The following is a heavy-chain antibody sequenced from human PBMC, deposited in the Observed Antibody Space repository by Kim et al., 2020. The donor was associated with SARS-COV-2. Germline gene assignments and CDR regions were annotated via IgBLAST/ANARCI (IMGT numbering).Heavy chain of an antibody. Sequence: GGSLRLSCAASGFTFSSYAMHWVRQAPGKGLEWVAVISYDGSNKYYADSVKGRFTISRDNSKNTLYLQMNSLRAEDTAVYYCARPDPRITMIVVVGGAFDIWGQGTMVTVSS. J-gene: IGHJ3*02. V-gene: IGHV3-30*04. CDR2: ISYDGSNK. D-gene: IGHD3-22*01. CDR3: ARPDPRITMIVVVGGAFDI. CDR1: GFTFSSYA.